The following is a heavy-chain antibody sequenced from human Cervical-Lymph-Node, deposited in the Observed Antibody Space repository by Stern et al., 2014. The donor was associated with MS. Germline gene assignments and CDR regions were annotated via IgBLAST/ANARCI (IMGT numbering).Heavy chain of an antibody. V-gene: IGHV4-39*01. D-gene: IGHD2-2*01. CDR1: GGSISSSSYY. Sequence: QVQLQESGPGLVKPSETLSLTCTVSGGSISSSSYYWGWIRQPPGKGLEWIGSIYYSGSTYYNPSLKSRVTISVDTSKNRFPLKLSSGTAADTAVYYCARLGCSSTSCYRYYYYGMDVWGQGTTVTVSS. CDR2: IYYSGST. CDR3: ARLGCSSTSCYRYYYYGMDV. J-gene: IGHJ6*02.